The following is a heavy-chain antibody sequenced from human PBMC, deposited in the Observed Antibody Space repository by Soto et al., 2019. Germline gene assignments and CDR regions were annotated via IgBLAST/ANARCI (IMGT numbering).Heavy chain of an antibody. CDR1: AGSLSNSNHY. CDR2: VYCRGRS. V-gene: IGHV4-39*01. CDR3: VSQRTSVLTQAYFDY. Sequence: SETLSLTCTVSAGSLSNSNHYWCWARQSAGKGLEWIGSVYCRGRSYSKSYVKSRVTIYVDTSKNQFSLNLNSVTASDTAVYFCVSQRTSVLTQAYFDYWGPGALVTVSS. J-gene: IGHJ4*02. D-gene: IGHD2-8*01.